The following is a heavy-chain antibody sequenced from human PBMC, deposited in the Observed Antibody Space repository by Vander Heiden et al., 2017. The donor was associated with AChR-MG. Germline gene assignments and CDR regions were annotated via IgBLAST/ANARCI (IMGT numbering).Heavy chain of an antibody. J-gene: IGHJ6*02. D-gene: IGHD3-10*01. Sequence: EVQLVESGGGLVKPGGSLRLSCAASGFTFSSYSMNWVRQAPGKGLEWVSSISSSSSYIYYADSVKGRVTISRDNAKNSLYRQMNSLRAEETAVYYCARDLPSLGCGELSLGMDVWGQGTTVTVSS. CDR3: ARDLPSLGCGELSLGMDV. CDR1: GFTFSSYS. CDR2: ISSSSSYI. V-gene: IGHV3-21*01.